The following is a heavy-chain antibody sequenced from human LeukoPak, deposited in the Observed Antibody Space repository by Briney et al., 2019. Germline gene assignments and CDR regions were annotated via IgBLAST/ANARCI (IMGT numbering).Heavy chain of an antibody. CDR1: GYTLTELS. D-gene: IGHD2-15*01. Sequence: ASVKVSCKVSGYTLTELSMHWVRQAPGKGLEWMGGFDPEDGETIYAQKFQGRVTMTEDTSTDTAYMELSSLRSEDTAVYYCATPGGSGGSFFFDYWGQGTLVTVSS. V-gene: IGHV1-24*01. CDR3: ATPGGSGGSFFFDY. CDR2: FDPEDGET. J-gene: IGHJ4*02.